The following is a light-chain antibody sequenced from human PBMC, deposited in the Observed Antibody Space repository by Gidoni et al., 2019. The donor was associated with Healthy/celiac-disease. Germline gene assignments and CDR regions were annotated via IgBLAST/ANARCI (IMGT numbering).Light chain of an antibody. Sequence: EIVLTQSPATLSLSPGERATLSCRASQSVSSYLAWYQQQPGQAPRLLIYDASNRATGIPARFSGSGSGTDFTLTISSLGPEDFAGYYCQQRSNWPPLTFGGXTKVEIK. CDR3: QQRSNWPPLT. CDR2: DAS. V-gene: IGKV3-11*01. CDR1: QSVSSY. J-gene: IGKJ4*01.